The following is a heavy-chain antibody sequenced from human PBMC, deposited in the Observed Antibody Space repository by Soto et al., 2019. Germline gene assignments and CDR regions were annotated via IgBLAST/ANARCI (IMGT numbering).Heavy chain of an antibody. CDR3: ARSITGTTPLDY. Sequence: ASVKVSCKASGYTFTSYAMHWVRQAPGQRLEWMGWINAGNGNTKYSQKFQGRVTITRDTSASTAYLELSSLRSEDTAVYYCARSITGTTPLDYWGQGTLVTVSS. V-gene: IGHV1-3*01. D-gene: IGHD1-7*01. CDR1: GYTFTSYA. CDR2: INAGNGNT. J-gene: IGHJ4*02.